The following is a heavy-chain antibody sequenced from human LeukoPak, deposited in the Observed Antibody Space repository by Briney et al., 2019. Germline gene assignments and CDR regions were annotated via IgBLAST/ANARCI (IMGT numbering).Heavy chain of an antibody. D-gene: IGHD4-23*01. CDR2: INPNSGVT. J-gene: IGHJ5*02. Sequence: ASVKVSCKASGYTFSGFYIHWVRQAPGQGLEWMGWINPNSGVTNYAQKLQGRVTITRDTSIDTAYMELSSLKSDDTAVYYCARDNSMHERGWWFDPWGQGTLVTVSS. CDR3: ARDNSMHERGWWFDP. CDR1: GYTFSGFY. V-gene: IGHV1-2*02.